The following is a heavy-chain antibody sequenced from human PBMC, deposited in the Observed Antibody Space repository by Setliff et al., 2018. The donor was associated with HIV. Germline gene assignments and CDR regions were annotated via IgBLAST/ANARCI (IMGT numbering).Heavy chain of an antibody. Sequence: GGSLRLSCAASGFTFSYYGIHWVRQAPGKGLEWVAVFWSNGYSKYYADSVKGRFTISRDNSKNTLYLQMNSLRVEDAAVYYCAKDLGLREGSSPFDNWGQGTLVTVSS. D-gene: IGHD3-16*01. CDR1: GFTFSYYG. CDR2: FWSNGYSK. V-gene: IGHV3-30*02. J-gene: IGHJ4*02. CDR3: AKDLGLREGSSPFDN.